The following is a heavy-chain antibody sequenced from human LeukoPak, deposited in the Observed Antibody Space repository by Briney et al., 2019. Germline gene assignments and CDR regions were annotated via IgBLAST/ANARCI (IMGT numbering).Heavy chain of an antibody. V-gene: IGHV4/OR15-8*01. CDR3: AKVLTAAGLDL. J-gene: IGHJ5*02. CDR1: GGSMSDSIT. D-gene: IGHD6-25*01. Sequence: PSETLSLTCSVSGGSMSDSITWGWVRQPPGKGLEWLANIHDDDRTAPNPSLRSRLTISQDRSKNQFSLKVSSVTAADTAFYYCAKVLTAAGLDLWGQGILVTVSS. CDR2: IHDDDRT.